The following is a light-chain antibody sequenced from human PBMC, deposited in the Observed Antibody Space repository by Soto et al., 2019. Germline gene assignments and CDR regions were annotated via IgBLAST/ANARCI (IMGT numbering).Light chain of an antibody. CDR3: QHYNNWPPWT. J-gene: IGKJ1*01. V-gene: IGKV3-15*01. CDR1: QNIGSN. Sequence: EVVMTQSPATLSASPGERVILSCRASQNIGSNLAWYQQRPGQAPRLLMYGASTRATETPARFSGSGSATDFTLTISSLQSEDFAVYYCQHYNNWPPWTFGQGTKVEIK. CDR2: GAS.